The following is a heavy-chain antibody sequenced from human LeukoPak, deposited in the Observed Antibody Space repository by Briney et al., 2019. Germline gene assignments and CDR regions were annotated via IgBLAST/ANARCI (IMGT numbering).Heavy chain of an antibody. CDR2: ISYDGSNE. CDR3: ARGGDFWSGYSRGYYMDV. Sequence: GRSLRLSCAASGFTFSSYVMHWVRQAPGKGLEWVAIISYDGSNEYYADSVKGRFTISRDNSKNTLYLQMNSLRAEDTAVYYCARGGDFWSGYSRGYYMDVWGKGTTVTVSS. CDR1: GFTFSSYV. V-gene: IGHV3-30*04. J-gene: IGHJ6*03. D-gene: IGHD3-3*01.